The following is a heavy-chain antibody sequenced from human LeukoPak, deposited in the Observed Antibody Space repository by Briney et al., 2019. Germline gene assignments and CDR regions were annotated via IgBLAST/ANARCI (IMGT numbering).Heavy chain of an antibody. CDR1: GGSISDYY. CDR3: ARGRVCSNGVCPYYYYYYMDV. J-gene: IGHJ6*03. Sequence: SETLSLTCTVSGGSISDYYCSWIRQPAGKGLEWIGRISTSGNTDYDSSLRSRVTISVDKSQNQFSLNLSTVTAADTAVYYCARGRVCSNGVCPYYYYYYMDVWGKGTTVTVSS. CDR2: ISTSGNT. V-gene: IGHV4-4*07. D-gene: IGHD2-8*01.